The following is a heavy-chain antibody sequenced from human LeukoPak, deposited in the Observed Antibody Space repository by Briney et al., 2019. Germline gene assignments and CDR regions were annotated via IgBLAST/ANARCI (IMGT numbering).Heavy chain of an antibody. CDR1: GYTFTSYY. J-gene: IGHJ4*02. Sequence: ASVKVSCKASGYTFTSYYMHWVRQAPGQGLEWMGIINPSGGSTSYAQKFQGRVTMTRDMSTSTVYMELSSLRSEDTAVYYCARAAKGYSGYRPNFDYWGQGTLVTVSS. CDR3: ARAAKGYSGYRPNFDY. V-gene: IGHV1-46*01. D-gene: IGHD5-12*01. CDR2: INPSGGST.